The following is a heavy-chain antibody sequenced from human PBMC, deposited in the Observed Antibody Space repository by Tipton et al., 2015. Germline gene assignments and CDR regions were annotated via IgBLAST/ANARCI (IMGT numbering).Heavy chain of an antibody. CDR3: ASPSLPHDRGDYYFQS. Sequence: TPSLTCTVSGGSISSSSYYWAWIRQPPGKGLEWIGSLYFSGTTYYNPSLKSRVTISIDRFKNQFSLKLSSVTAADTAVYYCASPSLPHDRGDYYFQSWGQGSLVTVSS. V-gene: IGHV4-39*01. CDR1: GGSISSSSYY. D-gene: IGHD2-21*02. J-gene: IGHJ4*02. CDR2: LYFSGTT.